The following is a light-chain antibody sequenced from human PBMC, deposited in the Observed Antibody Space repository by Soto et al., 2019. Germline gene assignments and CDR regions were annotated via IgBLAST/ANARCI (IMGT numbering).Light chain of an antibody. J-gene: IGKJ3*01. Sequence: DIQMTQSPSTLSASVGDRVTITCRASQSISSWLAWYQQKPGKAPKLLIYDASSLESRVPSRFSGSGSGTEFPLTISSLQPDDFATYYCQQYNSYLTFGPGTKVDIK. CDR1: QSISSW. CDR3: QQYNSYLT. V-gene: IGKV1-5*01. CDR2: DAS.